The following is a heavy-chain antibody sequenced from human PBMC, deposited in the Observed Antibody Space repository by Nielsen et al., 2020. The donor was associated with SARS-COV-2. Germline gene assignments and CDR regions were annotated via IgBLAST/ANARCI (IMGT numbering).Heavy chain of an antibody. V-gene: IGHV1-2*06. Sequence: ASVKVSCKASGYTFTGYYMHWVRQAPGQGLEWMGQINPNSGGTNYAQKFQGRVTMTRDTSISTAYMELSRLRSDDTAVYYCARVSHYYDSSGYTYWGQGTLVTVSS. D-gene: IGHD3-22*01. CDR2: INPNSGGT. CDR3: ARVSHYYDSSGYTY. J-gene: IGHJ4*02. CDR1: GYTFTGYY.